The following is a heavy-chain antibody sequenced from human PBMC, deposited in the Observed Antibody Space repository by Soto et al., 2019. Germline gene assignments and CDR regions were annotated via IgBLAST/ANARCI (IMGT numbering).Heavy chain of an antibody. CDR2: IIPIFGTA. Sequence: SVKVSCKASGGTFSSYAISWARQAPGQGLEWMGGIIPIFGTANYAQKFQGRVTITADESTSTAYMELSSLRSEDTAVYYCASRTTVTTFFDYWGQGTLVTVSS. V-gene: IGHV1-69*13. CDR3: ASRTTVTTFFDY. CDR1: GGTFSSYA. D-gene: IGHD4-17*01. J-gene: IGHJ4*02.